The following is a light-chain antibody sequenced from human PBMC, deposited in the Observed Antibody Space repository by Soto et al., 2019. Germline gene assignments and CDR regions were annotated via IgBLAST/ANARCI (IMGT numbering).Light chain of an antibody. Sequence: DIQMTQSPSSLSASIGDRVTISCRASQGISNDLAWYQQKPGKGPYLLIYAASTSHSGVPSRFRGSVSGTDFTLTISSLQPEDVANYYCQNYNSASRTFGQGTKVDIK. CDR2: AAS. J-gene: IGKJ1*01. CDR1: QGISND. CDR3: QNYNSASRT. V-gene: IGKV1-27*01.